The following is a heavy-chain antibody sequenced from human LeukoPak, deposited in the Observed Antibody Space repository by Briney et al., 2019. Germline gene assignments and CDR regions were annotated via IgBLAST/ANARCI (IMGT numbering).Heavy chain of an antibody. J-gene: IGHJ4*02. CDR2: IYHSGST. D-gene: IGHD6-19*01. Sequence: SQTLSLTCTVSGGSISSGGYYWSWIRQPPGKGLEWIGYIYHSGSTYYNPSLKSRVTISVDRSKNQFSLKLSSVTAADTAVYYCATSRSGIAVAANFDYWGQGTLVTVSS. CDR3: ATSRSGIAVAANFDY. CDR1: GGSISSGGYY. V-gene: IGHV4-30-2*01.